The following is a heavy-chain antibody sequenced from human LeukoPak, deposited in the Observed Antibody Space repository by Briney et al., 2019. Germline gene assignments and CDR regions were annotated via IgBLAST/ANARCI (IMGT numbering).Heavy chain of an antibody. J-gene: IGHJ3*02. V-gene: IGHV3-74*01. D-gene: IGHD6-6*01. Sequence: GGSLRLSCAASGFTFSSYWMHWVRQAPGKGLVWVSRISTDGSSTNSADSVKGRFTISRDNAKNTLYLQMNSLRAEDTAVYYCVREYSSSSGHAFDIWGQGTMVTVSP. CDR2: ISTDGSST. CDR1: GFTFSSYW. CDR3: VREYSSSSGHAFDI.